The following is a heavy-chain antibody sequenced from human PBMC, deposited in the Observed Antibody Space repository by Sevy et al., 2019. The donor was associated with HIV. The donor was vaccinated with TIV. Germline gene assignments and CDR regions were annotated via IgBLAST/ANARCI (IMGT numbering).Heavy chain of an antibody. CDR3: TRWKAAQSIFDY. V-gene: IGHV3-49*04. J-gene: IGHJ4*02. CDR2: LKSDVYGGTV. Sequence: GGSLRLSCAASGFTFSSYAMFWVRQAPGKGLEWVAFLKSDVYGGTVDHAASVRGRFVISRDDSKTIAYLQMNDLKTEDTGVYYCTRWKAAQSIFDYWGQGALVTVSS. CDR1: GFTFSSYA. D-gene: IGHD6-13*01.